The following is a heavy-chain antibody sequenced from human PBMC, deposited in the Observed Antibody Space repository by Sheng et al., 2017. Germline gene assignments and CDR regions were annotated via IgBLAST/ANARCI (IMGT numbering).Heavy chain of an antibody. CDR2: IHYGEST. CDR3: ARHIEITATLYNWFDP. CDR1: GGFISSRGYS. D-gene: IGHD6-13*01. Sequence: QLQLQKPGPGLVKPSETLSLTCTVSGGFISSRGYSWGWIRQPPGKGLEWIGSIHYGESTYYNPSLRSRATISVDTSKNQVSLKLTSVTAADTAVYYCARHIEITATLYNWFDPWGQGTLVTVSS. V-gene: IGHV4-39*07. J-gene: IGHJ5*02.